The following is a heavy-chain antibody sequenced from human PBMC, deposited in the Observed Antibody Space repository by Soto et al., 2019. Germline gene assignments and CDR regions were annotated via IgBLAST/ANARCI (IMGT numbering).Heavy chain of an antibody. J-gene: IGHJ4*02. CDR3: ARERDGRTGASDY. CDR1: GGSISSGGYY. D-gene: IGHD1-26*01. V-gene: IGHV4-31*03. Sequence: SETLSLTCTVSGGSISSGGYYWSWIRQHPGKGLEWIGYIFYSGSTYYNPSLKSRVTISVDTSKNQFSLKLSSVTAADTAVYYCARERDGRTGASDYWGQGTLVTVSS. CDR2: IFYSGST.